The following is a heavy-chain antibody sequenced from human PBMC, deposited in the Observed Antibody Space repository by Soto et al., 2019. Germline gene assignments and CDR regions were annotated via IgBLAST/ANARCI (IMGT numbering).Heavy chain of an antibody. CDR1: GFTFSIYA. CDR2: ITNNGDTT. Sequence: EKQLVESGGALAQPGGSLRLSCVGSGFTFSIYALTWVRQAPGKGLEWVSLITNNGDTTFFGDSVKGRFSISRDNSKNTLLLQLEILRADDTAVYYCAMSAGYGGAFDGWGQGTMVAVSS. CDR3: AMSAGYGGAFDG. V-gene: IGHV3-23*04. D-gene: IGHD5-12*01. J-gene: IGHJ3*01.